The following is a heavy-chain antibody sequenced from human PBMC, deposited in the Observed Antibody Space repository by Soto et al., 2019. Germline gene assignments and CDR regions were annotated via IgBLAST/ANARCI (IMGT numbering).Heavy chain of an antibody. V-gene: IGHV4-59*11. Sequence: SETLSLTCSVSGVSIGRHFWSWIRQAPGKGPELVGYIYHTVNTNYNPALKSRVTISMDTSKNQLSLQLSSVTAADTAVYYCARLQYTVVTALDIWGQGTMVTVSS. CDR3: ARLQYTVVTALDI. D-gene: IGHD2-15*01. J-gene: IGHJ3*02. CDR2: IYHTVNT. CDR1: GVSIGRHF.